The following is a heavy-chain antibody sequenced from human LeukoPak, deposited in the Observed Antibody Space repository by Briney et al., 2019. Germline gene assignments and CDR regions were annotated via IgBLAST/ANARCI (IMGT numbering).Heavy chain of an antibody. V-gene: IGHV3-30*02. D-gene: IGHD5-18*01. J-gene: IGHJ4*02. CDR2: IRYDGTNK. CDR1: GFMFSKYD. Sequence: PGGSLRLSCAASGFMFSKYDMNWVRQAPGKGLEWVAFIRYDGTNKYYADSVMGRFTISRDNSKNTLYLQMNSLRSEDTAVYYCARDGIQLWSRVHFDYWGQGTLVTVSS. CDR3: ARDGIQLWSRVHFDY.